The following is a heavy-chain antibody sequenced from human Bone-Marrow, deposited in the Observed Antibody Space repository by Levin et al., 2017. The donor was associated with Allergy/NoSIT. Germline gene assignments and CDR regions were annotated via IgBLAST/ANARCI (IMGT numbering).Heavy chain of an antibody. CDR2: ISSSSSYI. D-gene: IGHD2-2*01. V-gene: IGHV3-21*01. CDR3: ARVYCRSTSCRDY. J-gene: IGHJ4*02. Sequence: GGSLRLSCAASGFTFSSYSMNWVRQAPGKGLEWVSSISSSSSYIYYADSVKGRFTISRDNAKNSLYLQMNSLRAEDTAVYYCARVYCRSTSCRDYWGQGTLVTVSS. CDR1: GFTFSSYS.